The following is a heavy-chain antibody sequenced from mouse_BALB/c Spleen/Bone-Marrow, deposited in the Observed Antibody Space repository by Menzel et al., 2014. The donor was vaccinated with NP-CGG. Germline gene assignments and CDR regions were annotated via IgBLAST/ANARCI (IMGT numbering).Heavy chain of an antibody. CDR1: GFTFXSYA. J-gene: IGHJ3*01. CDR3: ARKSYYDYDGRPWFAY. Sequence: EVQVVESGGGLVKPGGSLKLSCAASGFTFXSYAMSWVRQTPEKRLEWVATISSGGSYTYYPDSVKGRFTISRDNAKNTLYLQMSSLRSEDTAMYYCARKSYYDYDGRPWFAYWGQGTLVTVSA. V-gene: IGHV5-9-3*01. CDR2: ISSGGSYT. D-gene: IGHD2-4*01.